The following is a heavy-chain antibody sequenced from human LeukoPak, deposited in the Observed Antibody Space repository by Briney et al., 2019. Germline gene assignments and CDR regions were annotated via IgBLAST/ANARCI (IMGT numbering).Heavy chain of an antibody. V-gene: IGHV3-21*04. J-gene: IGHJ2*01. Sequence: GGSLRLSCAASGFTFSTYSMNWVRQAPGKGLEWVSSISSSVSYIYYADSVKGRFTISRDNAKNTLYLQMNSLRAEDTAVYYCAKQKWKFFDCSSTSCYYGYFDLWGRGTLVTVSS. CDR1: GFTFSTYS. D-gene: IGHD2-2*01. CDR2: ISSSVSYI. CDR3: AKQKWKFFDCSSTSCYYGYFDL.